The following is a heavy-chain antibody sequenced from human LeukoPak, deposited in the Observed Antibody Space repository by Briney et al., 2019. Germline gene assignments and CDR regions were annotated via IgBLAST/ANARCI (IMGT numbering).Heavy chain of an antibody. J-gene: IGHJ4*02. Sequence: GGSLRLSCAASGFTFTSYAMSWVRQAPGKGLEWVSAISGGGGSTYYADSVKGRFTISRDNSDNSLALQMNSLRAEDTAVYYCAKVLVGATYGTIDYWGQGTLVTVSS. CDR2: ISGGGGST. V-gene: IGHV3-23*01. CDR3: AKVLVGATYGTIDY. D-gene: IGHD1-26*01. CDR1: GFTFTSYA.